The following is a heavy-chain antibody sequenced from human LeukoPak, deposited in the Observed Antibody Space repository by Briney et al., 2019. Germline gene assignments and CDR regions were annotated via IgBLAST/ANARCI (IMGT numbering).Heavy chain of an antibody. D-gene: IGHD3-10*01. J-gene: IGHJ4*02. Sequence: PGGSLRLSCAASGFTFSSYWMSWVRQAPGRGLEWVANIKQDGSEKYYVDSVKGRFTISRDNAKNSLYLQMNSLRAEDTAVYYCARVGGELMFDYWGQGTLVTVSS. CDR3: ARVGGELMFDY. CDR1: GFTFSSYW. CDR2: IKQDGSEK. V-gene: IGHV3-7*01.